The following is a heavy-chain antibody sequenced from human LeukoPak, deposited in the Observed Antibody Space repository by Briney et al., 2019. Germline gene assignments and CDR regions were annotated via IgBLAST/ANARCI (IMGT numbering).Heavy chain of an antibody. CDR3: TRETSSRYFDY. CDR1: GYTLTSYD. Sequence: RVASVKVSCKASGYTLTSYDINWVRQATGQGLEWMGWMNPNSGRTGYAQNFQGRITITRNTSISTAYMELSSLRSEDTAVYYCTRETSSRYFDYWGQGTLVTVSS. J-gene: IGHJ4*02. CDR2: MNPNSGRT. V-gene: IGHV1-8*01.